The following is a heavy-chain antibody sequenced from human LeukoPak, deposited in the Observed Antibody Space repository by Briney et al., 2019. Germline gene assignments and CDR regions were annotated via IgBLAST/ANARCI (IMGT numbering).Heavy chain of an antibody. CDR3: ARGGPHGDYLIDY. D-gene: IGHD4-17*01. V-gene: IGHV4-59*01. CDR1: GGSISSYY. J-gene: IGHJ4*02. Sequence: PSETLSLTCTVSGGSISSYYWSWIRQPPGKGLEWIGYIYYSGSTNYNPSLKSRVTISVDTSKNQFSLKLSSVTAADTAVYYCARGGPHGDYLIDYCGQGTLVTVSS. CDR2: IYYSGST.